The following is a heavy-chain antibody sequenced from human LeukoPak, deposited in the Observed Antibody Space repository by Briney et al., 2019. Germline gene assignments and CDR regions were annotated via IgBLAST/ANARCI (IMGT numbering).Heavy chain of an antibody. V-gene: IGHV3-74*01. CDR1: GFTFSSYW. CDR3: ARGGSGYYHDK. J-gene: IGHJ4*02. CDR2: VNSDGSST. Sequence: GGSLRLSCSASGFTFSSYWMHWVRPAPGKGLVWGSRVNSDGSSTNYADSVKGRFTISRNNAKNPLYLQVNSLRGEDTAVYYCARGGSGYYHDKWGQGTLVTVSS. D-gene: IGHD3-22*01.